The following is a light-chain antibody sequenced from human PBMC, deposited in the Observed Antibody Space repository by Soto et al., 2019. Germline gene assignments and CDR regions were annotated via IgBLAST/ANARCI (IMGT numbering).Light chain of an antibody. V-gene: IGKV3-20*01. Sequence: SPGTLSLTTGERATLSCRASQTVSRNLAWYQQKPGQAPRLLIYDASNRATGVPDRFSGSGSGTDFSLTISRLEPEDFAVYHCQQYSSSPRTFGQGTRLEIK. CDR1: QTVSRN. J-gene: IGKJ5*01. CDR2: DAS. CDR3: QQYSSSPRT.